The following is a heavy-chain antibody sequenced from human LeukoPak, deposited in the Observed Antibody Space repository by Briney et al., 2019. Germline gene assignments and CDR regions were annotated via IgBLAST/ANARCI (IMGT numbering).Heavy chain of an antibody. V-gene: IGHV1-2*02. D-gene: IGHD6-13*01. CDR2: INPNSGGT. CDR3: ARASYSSSWADY. CDR1: GYTFTGYY. J-gene: IGHJ4*02. Sequence: VASVKVSCKASGYTFTGYYMHWVRQAPGQGLEWMGWINPNSGGTNYAQKFQGRVTMTRDTSISTAYMELSRLRSDDTAVYYCARASYSSSWADYWGQGTLVTVSS.